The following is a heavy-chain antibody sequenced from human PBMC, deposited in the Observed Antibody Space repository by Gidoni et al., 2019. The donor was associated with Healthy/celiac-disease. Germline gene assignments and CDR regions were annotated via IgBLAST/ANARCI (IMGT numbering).Heavy chain of an antibody. CDR2: FNHSGST. CDR3: ARGRQYYYYGMDV. V-gene: IGHV4-34*01. CDR1: AGPFSGYY. J-gene: IGHJ6*02. Sequence: QVQLQQWGAGLLKPSQPLPLTCPVYAGPFSGYYWSWIRQPPGKGLEWIGEFNHSGSTNYNPSLKSRVTISVDTSKNQFSLKLSSVTAADTAVYYCARGRQYYYYGMDVWGQGTTVTVSS.